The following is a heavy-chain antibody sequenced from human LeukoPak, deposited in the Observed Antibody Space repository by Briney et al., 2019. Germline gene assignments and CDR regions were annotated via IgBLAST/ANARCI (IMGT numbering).Heavy chain of an antibody. CDR2: IYYSGST. Sequence: SETLSLTCTVSGGSISSYYWSWIRQPPGKGLEWIGYIYYSGSTNYNPSLKSRVTISVDTSKNQFSLKLSSVTAADTAVCYCAGLRITIFGVVIDYWGQGTLVTVSS. J-gene: IGHJ4*02. V-gene: IGHV4-59*08. D-gene: IGHD3-3*01. CDR1: GGSISSYY. CDR3: AGLRITIFGVVIDY.